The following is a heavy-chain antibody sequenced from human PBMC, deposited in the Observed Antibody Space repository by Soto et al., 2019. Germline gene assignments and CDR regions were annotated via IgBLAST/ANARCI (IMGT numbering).Heavy chain of an antibody. CDR2: ISSSGSTI. D-gene: IGHD6-6*01. J-gene: IGHJ4*02. CDR1: GFTFSDYY. Sequence: GGSLRLSCAASGFTFSDYYMSWIRQAPGKGLEWVSYISSSGSTIYYADSVKGRFTISRDNAKNSLYLQMNSLRAEDTAVYYCARDLDPYSSSYYFDYWGQGTLVTVSS. CDR3: ARDLDPYSSSYYFDY. V-gene: IGHV3-11*01.